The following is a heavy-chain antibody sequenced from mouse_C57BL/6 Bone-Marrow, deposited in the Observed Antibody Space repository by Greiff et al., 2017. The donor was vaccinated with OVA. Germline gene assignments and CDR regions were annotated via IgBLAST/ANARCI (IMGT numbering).Heavy chain of an antibody. J-gene: IGHJ2*01. CDR1: GYTFTSYW. V-gene: IGHV1-69*01. Sequence: QVQLQQSGAELVMPGASVKLSCKASGYTFTSYWMHWVKQRPGQGLEWIGEIDPSDSYTNYNQKFKGKSTLTVDKSSSTAYMQLSSLTSEDSAVYYCARNYSYFDYWGQGTTLTVSS. CDR3: ARNYSYFDY. CDR2: IDPSDSYT. D-gene: IGHD2-1*01.